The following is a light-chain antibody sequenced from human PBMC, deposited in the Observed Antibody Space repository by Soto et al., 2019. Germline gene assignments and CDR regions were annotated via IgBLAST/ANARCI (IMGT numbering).Light chain of an antibody. CDR3: QQSYSTPSIT. CDR1: QSISSY. Sequence: DIQMTQSPSSLSASVGDRVTITCRASQSISSYLNCYQQKPGKAPKLLIYAASSLQSGVPSRFSGSGSGTDFTLTISSLQPEDFATYYCQQSYSTPSITFGQGTLLE. CDR2: AAS. V-gene: IGKV1-39*01. J-gene: IGKJ5*01.